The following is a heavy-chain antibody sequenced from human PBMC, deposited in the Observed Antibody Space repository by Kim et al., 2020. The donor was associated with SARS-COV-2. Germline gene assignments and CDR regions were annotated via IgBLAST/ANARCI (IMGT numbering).Heavy chain of an antibody. D-gene: IGHD1-20*01. V-gene: IGHV3-53*01. CDR3: ARDRTIIGDDYYGLDV. Sequence: GGSLRLSCAASAFTLTGNSMSWVRQAPGKGLEWVSLIYSGGSTYHADSVKGRFTISRDNSKNTLYLQMNSLRVEDTAVYFCARDRTIIGDDYYGLDVWGRGTTVTVSS. J-gene: IGHJ6*02. CDR2: IYSGGST. CDR1: AFTLTGNS.